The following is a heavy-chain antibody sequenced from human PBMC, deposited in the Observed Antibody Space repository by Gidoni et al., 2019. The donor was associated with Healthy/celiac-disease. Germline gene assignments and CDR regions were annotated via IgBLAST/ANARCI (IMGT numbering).Heavy chain of an antibody. D-gene: IGHD2-15*01. V-gene: IGHV4-61*02. CDR3: ARVGRYCSGGSCYPVGAFDI. J-gene: IGHJ3*02. CDR2: ICTSGST. Sequence: QVQLQESGPGLVKPSQTLSLTCTVSGGPISSGSYYWSWIRQPAGKGLEWIGRICTSGSTNYHPSLKSRVTISVDTSKNQFSLKLSSVTAADTAVYYCARVGRYCSGGSCYPVGAFDIWGQGTMVTVSS. CDR1: GGPISSGSYY.